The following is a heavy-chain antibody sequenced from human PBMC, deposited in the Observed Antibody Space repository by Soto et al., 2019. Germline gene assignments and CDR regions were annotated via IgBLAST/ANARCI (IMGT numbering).Heavy chain of an antibody. CDR2: FYPGDSTS. J-gene: IGHJ3*02. CDR1: GYSFISYW. CDR3: ARIIGYCRNNDCSWTFDI. Sequence: GESLKISCQTSGYSFISYWVAWVRQKPGKGLEWMGTFYPGDSTSTYSPSFQGQVTISVDKSISTAYLHLSSLKASDTAMHYCARIIGYCRNNDCSWTFDIWGQGTTVNVPS. D-gene: IGHD2-2*03. V-gene: IGHV5-51*01.